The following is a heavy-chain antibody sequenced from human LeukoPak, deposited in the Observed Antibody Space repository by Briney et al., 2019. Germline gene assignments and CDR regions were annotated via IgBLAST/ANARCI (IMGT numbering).Heavy chain of an antibody. Sequence: GGSLTLSCAASGYTFSDFSVNWVRQAPGKGLEWVSSISVRSNYRYYADSVRGRFTISRDDARDSLFLQMNSLRAEDTAVYFCVRLRRNNDRSGYYYYYDYWGQGSLVTVSS. CDR1: GYTFSDFS. CDR3: VRLRRNNDRSGYYYYYDY. D-gene: IGHD3-22*01. V-gene: IGHV3-21*01. CDR2: ISVRSNYR. J-gene: IGHJ4*02.